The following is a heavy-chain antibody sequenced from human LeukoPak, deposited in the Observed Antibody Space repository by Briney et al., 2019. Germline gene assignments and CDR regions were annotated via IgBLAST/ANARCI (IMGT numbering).Heavy chain of an antibody. V-gene: IGHV4-31*03. CDR3: AREGSAAPSYNLFDP. Sequence: SETLSDTCTVSRGSISSGGYYWSWIRQHPGKGLEWIGYIYYSGSTYYNPSLKSRVTISVDTSKNQFSLKLSSVTAADTAVHYSAREGSAAPSYNLFDPWGQGTLVTVSS. CDR1: RGSISSGGYY. CDR2: IYYSGST. D-gene: IGHD6-6*01. J-gene: IGHJ5*02.